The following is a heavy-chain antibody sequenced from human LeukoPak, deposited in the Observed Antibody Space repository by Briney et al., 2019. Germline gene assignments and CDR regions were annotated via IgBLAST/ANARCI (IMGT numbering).Heavy chain of an antibody. D-gene: IGHD6-13*01. CDR2: IWYDGSNK. CDR1: GFTSSSYG. Sequence: GRSLRLPCAASGFTSSSYGMHWIRQAPGKGLEWVAVIWYDGSNKYYADSVKGRFTISRDNSKNTLYLQMNSLRAEDTAVYYCARSYSSSWNYFDYWGQGTLVTVSS. V-gene: IGHV3-33*01. CDR3: ARSYSSSWNYFDY. J-gene: IGHJ4*02.